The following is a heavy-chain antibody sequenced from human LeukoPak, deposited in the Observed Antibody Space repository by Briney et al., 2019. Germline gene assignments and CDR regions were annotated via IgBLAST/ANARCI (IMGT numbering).Heavy chain of an antibody. CDR3: ARGGGYSSSWYDGGWYYYGMDV. CDR2: VYNSGNT. J-gene: IGHJ6*02. Sequence: SETLFLTCTVSGDSISSSSYYWGWIRQPPGKGLEWIGNVYNSGNTYYNPSLKSRVTISVDTSKNQFSLKLSSVTAADTAVYYCARGGGYSSSWYDGGWYYYGMDVWGQGTTVTVSS. D-gene: IGHD6-13*01. CDR1: GDSISSSSYY. V-gene: IGHV4-39*07.